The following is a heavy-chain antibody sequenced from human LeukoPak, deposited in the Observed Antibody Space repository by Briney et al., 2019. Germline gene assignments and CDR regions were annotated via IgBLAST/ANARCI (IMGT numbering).Heavy chain of an antibody. CDR3: ARTTQASYFDF. CDR2: IYYSGNA. J-gene: IGHJ4*02. CDR1: GDSISSSSHY. V-gene: IGHV4-39*07. D-gene: IGHD1-1*01. Sequence: SETPSLTCTVSGDSISSSSHYWGWIRQAPGKGLEWIGYIYYSGNAYYNPSLKSRVTISVDTSKNQFSLRLTSVTAADTAVYYCARTTQASYFDFWGQGTLATVSS.